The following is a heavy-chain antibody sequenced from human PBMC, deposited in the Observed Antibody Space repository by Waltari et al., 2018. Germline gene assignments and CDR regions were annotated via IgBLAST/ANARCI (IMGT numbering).Heavy chain of an antibody. CDR2: INHSGST. Sequence: QVQLQESGPGLVKPSETLSLTCTVSGGSISSYYWSWIRQPAGKGLEWIGEINHSGSTNYNPSLKSRVTISVDTSKNQFSLKLSSVTAADTAVYYCARIGVVAALSYGMDVWGQGTTVTVSS. V-gene: IGHV4-59*12. D-gene: IGHD2-15*01. CDR1: GGSISSYY. J-gene: IGHJ6*02. CDR3: ARIGVVAALSYGMDV.